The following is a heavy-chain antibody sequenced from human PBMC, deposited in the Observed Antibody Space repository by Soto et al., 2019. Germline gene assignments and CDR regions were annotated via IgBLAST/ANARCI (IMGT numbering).Heavy chain of an antibody. CDR3: AREDEYDDNGLDY. CDR1: GFLFSRFG. V-gene: IGHV3-33*01. Sequence: QVQLVESGGGVVQPGTSLRLSCAASGFLFSRFGMHWVRQAPGKGLEWVAVIVNHGGTKAYADSVRGRFTISRDNSRNTLFLEMSSLRVEDTAIYYCAREDEYDDNGLDYWGQGTLVTVSS. D-gene: IGHD1-1*01. J-gene: IGHJ4*02. CDR2: IVNHGGTK.